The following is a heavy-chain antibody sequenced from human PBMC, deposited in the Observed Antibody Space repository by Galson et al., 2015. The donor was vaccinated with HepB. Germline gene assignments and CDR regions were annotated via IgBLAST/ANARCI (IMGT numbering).Heavy chain of an antibody. CDR3: ARITRSFEAADF. J-gene: IGHJ4*02. CDR1: GFKFSEYY. D-gene: IGHD6-6*01. Sequence: SLRLSCAGSGFKFSEYYMSWMRQAPGKGLEWVAYIASSGSYSQYADSVRGRFTISRDNAKNSLDLQMSSLRVDDTAVYFCARITRSFEAADFWGQGALVTVSS. V-gene: IGHV3-11*06. CDR2: IASSGSYS.